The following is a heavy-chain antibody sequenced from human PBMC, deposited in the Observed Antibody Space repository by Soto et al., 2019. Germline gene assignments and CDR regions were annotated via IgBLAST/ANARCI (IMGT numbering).Heavy chain of an antibody. V-gene: IGHV3-23*01. CDR2: ISGSGGST. CDR1: GLTFSNYA. J-gene: IGHJ5*02. CDR3: AKDLEAGFGP. Sequence: PGGSLRLSCAASGLTFSNYAMSWVRQAPGKGLEWVSSISGSGGSTYYADSVKGRFTISRDNSKNTLYLQMNSLRAEDTAVYYCAKDLEAGFGPWGQGPLVTVYS.